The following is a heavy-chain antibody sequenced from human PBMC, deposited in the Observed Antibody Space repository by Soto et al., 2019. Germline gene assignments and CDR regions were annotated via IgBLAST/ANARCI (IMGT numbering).Heavy chain of an antibody. CDR2: INHSGST. J-gene: IGHJ6*03. Sequence: SETLSLTCAVYGGSFSGYYWSWIRQPPGKGLEWIGEINHSGSTNYNPSLKSRVTISVDTSKNQLSLKLSSVTAADTAVYYCARGETSPPTRMDVWGKGTTVTVSS. CDR1: GGSFSGYY. CDR3: ARGETSPPTRMDV. V-gene: IGHV4-34*01.